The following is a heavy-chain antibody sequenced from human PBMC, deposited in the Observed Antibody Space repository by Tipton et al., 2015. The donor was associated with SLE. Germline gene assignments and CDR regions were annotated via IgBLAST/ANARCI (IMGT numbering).Heavy chain of an antibody. V-gene: IGHV3-9*01. Sequence: SLRLSCAASGFTFDDYAMHWVRQAPGKGLEWVSGISWDSGSIGYADSVKGRFTISRDNAKNSLYLRMNSPRAEDTALYYCARGRQVVVIAPVDYWGQGTLVTASS. CDR2: ISWDSGSI. D-gene: IGHD2-21*01. CDR1: GFTFDDYA. CDR3: ARGRQVVVIAPVDY. J-gene: IGHJ4*02.